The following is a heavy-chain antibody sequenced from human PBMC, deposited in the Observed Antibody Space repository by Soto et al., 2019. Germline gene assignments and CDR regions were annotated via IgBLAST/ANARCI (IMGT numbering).Heavy chain of an antibody. Sequence: EVQLVESGGGLVQPGRSLRLSCAASGFTFDDYAMHWVRQAPGKGLEWVSGISWNSGSIGYADSVKGRFTISRDNAKNSLYLQMNSLRAEDTALYYCAKGHYDFRSGSGYWGQGTLVTVSS. CDR3: AKGHYDFRSGSGY. CDR2: ISWNSGSI. CDR1: GFTFDDYA. J-gene: IGHJ4*02. V-gene: IGHV3-9*01. D-gene: IGHD3-3*01.